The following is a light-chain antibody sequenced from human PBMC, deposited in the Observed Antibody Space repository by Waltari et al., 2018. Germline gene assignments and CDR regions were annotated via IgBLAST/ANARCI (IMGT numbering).Light chain of an antibody. CDR3: QHYESLPVT. CDR1: QSISKY. V-gene: IGKV3-20*01. CDR2: HAS. Sequence: EIVLTQSQGTLSLSPGERATLSCRASQSISKYLAWYQQKPGQAPRLLIYHASSRAAGIPDRFSGSGSGTDFSLTISRLEPEDFAVYYCQHYESLPVTFGQGTKVEIK. J-gene: IGKJ1*01.